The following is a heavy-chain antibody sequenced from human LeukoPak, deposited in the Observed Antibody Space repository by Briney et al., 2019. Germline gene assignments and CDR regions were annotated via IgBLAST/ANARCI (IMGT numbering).Heavy chain of an antibody. D-gene: IGHD6-19*01. CDR3: ARGSTSGWSY. CDR1: GFTFSSYS. CDR2: ISSTGTNI. J-gene: IGHJ4*02. V-gene: IGHV3-48*02. Sequence: QPGGSLRLSCAASGFTFSSYSMNWVRQAPGKGLEWVSHISSTGTNIYYADSVQGRFTISRDNAKNSLYLQMNSLRDEDTAVYYCARGSTSGWSYWGQGTLVTVSS.